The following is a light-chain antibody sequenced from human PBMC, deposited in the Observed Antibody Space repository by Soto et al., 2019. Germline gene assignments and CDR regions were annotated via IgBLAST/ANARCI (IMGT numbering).Light chain of an antibody. CDR2: EVT. J-gene: IGLJ1*01. V-gene: IGLV2-23*02. CDR1: SDIGNYNL. Sequence: QSALTQPASVSGSPGQSVTISCSGSDIGNYNLVSWYQHLPGRAPKLLIFEVTMRPSGISDRFSGSKSASTASLTISGLQAEDEGDYYCASYAGSRTYVFGSGNKVTVL. CDR3: ASYAGSRTYV.